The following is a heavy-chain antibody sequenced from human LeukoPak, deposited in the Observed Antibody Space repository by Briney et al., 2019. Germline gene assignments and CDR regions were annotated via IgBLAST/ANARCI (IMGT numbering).Heavy chain of an antibody. CDR3: ARGPGFGELPSY. CDR2: IYYSGST. CDR1: GGSISSSSYY. D-gene: IGHD3-10*01. V-gene: IGHV4-39*07. Sequence: SETLSLTCTVSGGSISSSSYYWGWIRQPPGKGLEWIGSIYYSGSTYYNPSLKSRVTISVDTSKNQFSLKLSSVTAADTAVYYCARGPGFGELPSYWGQGTLVTVSS. J-gene: IGHJ4*02.